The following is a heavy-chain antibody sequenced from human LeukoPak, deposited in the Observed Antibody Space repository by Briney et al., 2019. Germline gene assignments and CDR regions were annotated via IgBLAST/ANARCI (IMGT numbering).Heavy chain of an antibody. CDR2: IYYSGRT. J-gene: IGHJ6*02. CDR1: GGSISSYY. Sequence: KASETLSLTCTGPGGSISSYYWSWNRQPPGKGLEWIGYIYYSGRTNYNPSHKSRVTISVDTSKNQFSLKRISVTAADTAVYYCARATNGMDVWGQGTTVTVSS. CDR3: ARATNGMDV. D-gene: IGHD5-12*01. V-gene: IGHV4-59*01.